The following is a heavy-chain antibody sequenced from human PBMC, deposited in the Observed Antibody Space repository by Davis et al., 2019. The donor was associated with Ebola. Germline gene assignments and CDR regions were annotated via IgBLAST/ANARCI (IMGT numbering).Heavy chain of an antibody. Sequence: SETLSLTCSVSGASISSYYWSWIRQPPGKGLEWVGYIYHSGYINYNPSLKSRSTISIDTSKNQFSLRLSSVTAADTAVYYCARVYALAWIDYWGQGTLVTVSS. CDR2: IYHSGYI. J-gene: IGHJ4*02. CDR3: ARVYALAWIDY. V-gene: IGHV4-59*12. D-gene: IGHD2-2*02. CDR1: GASISSYY.